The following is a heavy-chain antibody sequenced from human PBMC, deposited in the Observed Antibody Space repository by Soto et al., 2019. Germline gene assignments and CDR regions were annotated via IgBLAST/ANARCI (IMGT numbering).Heavy chain of an antibody. CDR3: ARGPNPYYFNY. V-gene: IGHV1-3*01. Sequence: QVQLVQSGAEVKKPGASVKVSCKASGYTFTSYAMHWVRQAPGQGLEWMGGINASNGNTTYSQKFQGRVTITRDTSASTAYMELSSLRSEDTAVYYCARGPNPYYFNYWGQGTLVTVSS. CDR1: GYTFTSYA. J-gene: IGHJ4*02. CDR2: INASNGNT.